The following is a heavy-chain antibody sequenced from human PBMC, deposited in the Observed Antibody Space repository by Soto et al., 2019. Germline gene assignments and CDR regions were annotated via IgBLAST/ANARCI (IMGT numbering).Heavy chain of an antibody. CDR3: ARDRSGGVVTNYSFDY. D-gene: IGHD3-3*01. CDR2: TYYRSKWYH. V-gene: IGHV6-1*01. CDR1: GDSVSSNSVA. J-gene: IGHJ4*02. Sequence: SQTLSLTCAISGDSVSSNSVAWNWIRQSPSRGLEWLGRTYYRSKWYHDYAVSVKSRITINPDTSRNQFSLQLNSATPEDTAVYYCARDRSGGVVTNYSFDYFDQGTLVTVSS.